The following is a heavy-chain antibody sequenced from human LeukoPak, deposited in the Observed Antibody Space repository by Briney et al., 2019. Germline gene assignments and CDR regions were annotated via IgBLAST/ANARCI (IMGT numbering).Heavy chain of an antibody. V-gene: IGHV4-34*01. Sequence: SETLSLTCAVYGGSFSGYYWSWIRQPPGKGLEWIGEINHSGSTNYNPSLKSRVTISVDTSKNQFSLKLSSVTAADTAVYYCARPSCSGGSCYFDYWGQGTLVTVSS. D-gene: IGHD2-15*01. CDR1: GGSFSGYY. CDR3: ARPSCSGGSCYFDY. J-gene: IGHJ4*02. CDR2: INHSGST.